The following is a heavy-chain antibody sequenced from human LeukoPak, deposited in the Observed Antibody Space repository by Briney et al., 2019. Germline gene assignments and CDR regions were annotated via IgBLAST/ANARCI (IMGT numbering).Heavy chain of an antibody. D-gene: IGHD2-8*01. Sequence: TLSLTCAVSGGSISSGGYSWSWIRQPPGKGLEWIGYIFYSGSTYYNPSLKSRVTISVDTSKNQFSLKLNSVTAADTAVYYCARDGRHCSNGVCSYEGFDSWGQGTLVTVSS. J-gene: IGHJ5*01. CDR3: ARDGRHCSNGVCSYEGFDS. CDR1: GGSISSGGYS. CDR2: IFYSGST. V-gene: IGHV4-30-4*07.